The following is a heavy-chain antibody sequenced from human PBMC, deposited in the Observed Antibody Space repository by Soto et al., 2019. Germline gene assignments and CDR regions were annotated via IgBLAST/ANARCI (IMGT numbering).Heavy chain of an antibody. D-gene: IGHD1-26*01. Sequence: QVQLVESGGGVVQPGRSLRLSCAASGFIFTTYGMHWVRQAPGKGLEWVAVIYYDGSNKYYADSVKGRFTISRDNSKNTLYLQMNSLRAEDPAVYYCAREERSYSLDFWGQGTLVTVSS. CDR3: AREERSYSLDF. CDR1: GFIFTTYG. V-gene: IGHV3-33*01. J-gene: IGHJ4*02. CDR2: IYYDGSNK.